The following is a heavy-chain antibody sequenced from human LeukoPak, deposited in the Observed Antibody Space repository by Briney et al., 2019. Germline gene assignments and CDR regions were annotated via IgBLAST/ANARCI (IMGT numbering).Heavy chain of an antibody. CDR3: ARDPYYYDSSGYYKGAGFDY. V-gene: IGHV3-30*04. Sequence: PGRSLRLSCAASGFTFSSYAMHWVRQAPGKGLEWVAVISYDGSNKYYADSVKGRFTISRDNSKNTLYLQMNSLRAEDTTVYYCARDPYYYDSSGYYKGAGFDYWGQGTLVTVSS. D-gene: IGHD3-22*01. J-gene: IGHJ4*02. CDR2: ISYDGSNK. CDR1: GFTFSSYA.